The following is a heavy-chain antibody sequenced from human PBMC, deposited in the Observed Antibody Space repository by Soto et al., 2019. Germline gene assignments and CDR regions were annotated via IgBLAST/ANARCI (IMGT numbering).Heavy chain of an antibody. CDR1: GGSISSSSYY. D-gene: IGHD3-10*01. V-gene: IGHV4-39*01. CDR2: IYYSGST. Sequence: QLQLQESGPGLVKPSETLSLTCTVSGGSISSSSYYWGWIRQPPGKGLEWIGSIYYSGSTYYNPSLKSRVTICVDTSKHQFSLKLSSVTAADTAVYYCASPITIAEYFHHWGQGTLVTVSS. J-gene: IGHJ1*01. CDR3: ASPITIAEYFHH.